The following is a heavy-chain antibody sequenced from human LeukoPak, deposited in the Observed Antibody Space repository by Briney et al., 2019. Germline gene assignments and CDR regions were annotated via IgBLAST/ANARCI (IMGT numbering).Heavy chain of an antibody. J-gene: IGHJ6*02. CDR1: GYTFTSSG. V-gene: IGHV1-18*01. CDR3: ARVWFGDLYGMDV. Sequence: ASVKVSCKASGYTFTSSGISWVRLAPGQGLEWMGWISTYNGNTNFDQKLQGRVTMTTDTSTSTAYMELRSLRSDDTAVYYCARVWFGDLYGMDVWGQGTTVTVSS. D-gene: IGHD3-10*01. CDR2: ISTYNGNT.